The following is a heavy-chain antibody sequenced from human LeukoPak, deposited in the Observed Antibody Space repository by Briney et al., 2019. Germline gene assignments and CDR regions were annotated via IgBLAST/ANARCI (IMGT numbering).Heavy chain of an antibody. CDR1: GGSFSGYY. V-gene: IGHV4-34*01. CDR3: ARAGESNIVVVPAAIGPSNWFDP. CDR2: INHSGST. Sequence: SETLSLTCAVYGGSFSGYYWSWIRQPPGKGLEWIGEINHSGSTKYNPSLKSRVPISVDPSKNQFSLKLSSVTAADTAVYYCARAGESNIVVVPAAIGPSNWFDPWGQGTLVTVSS. J-gene: IGHJ5*02. D-gene: IGHD2-2*02.